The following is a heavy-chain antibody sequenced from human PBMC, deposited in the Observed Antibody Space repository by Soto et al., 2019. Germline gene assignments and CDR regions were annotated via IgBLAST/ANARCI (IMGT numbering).Heavy chain of an antibody. CDR2: INPDNGDT. CDR1: GYTFTSYG. Sequence: QVQLVQSGAEVKKPGASVKVSCKASGYTFTSYGIQWVRQAPGQRLEWMGWINPDNGDTKYSQSFQGRITIIRDLSASTAYMELSSLTSEDTTVYYCARDISCSLDYWGQGTLVTVSS. V-gene: IGHV1-3*01. J-gene: IGHJ4*02. D-gene: IGHD2-2*01. CDR3: ARDISCSLDY.